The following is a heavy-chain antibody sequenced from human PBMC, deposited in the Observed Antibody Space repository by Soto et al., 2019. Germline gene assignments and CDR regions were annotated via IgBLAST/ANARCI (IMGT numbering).Heavy chain of an antibody. CDR3: ARALAGSYDY. Sequence: QVQLQQSGPGLVQPSQTLSLTCAISGDSVSSKSAAWNWIRQSPSRGLEWLGRTYYRSKWSTDYAVSVKGRITVHPDTSKNQFSLQLNSVTPDDTAVYYCARALAGSYDYWGQGTLVTVSS. CDR1: GDSVSSKSAA. J-gene: IGHJ4*02. CDR2: TYYRSKWST. V-gene: IGHV6-1*01. D-gene: IGHD1-26*01.